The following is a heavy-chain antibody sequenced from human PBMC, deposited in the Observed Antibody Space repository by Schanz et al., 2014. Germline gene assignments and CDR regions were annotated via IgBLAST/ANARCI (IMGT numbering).Heavy chain of an antibody. J-gene: IGHJ4*02. CDR3: ARLDSSSWYPRY. V-gene: IGHV3-33*01. Sequence: QVQLVESGGGLVQPGRSLRLSCATSGFTFSRSGMHWVRQAPGKGLEWVAIIWYDGSNKYYADSVKGRFTISRDNAKNSVFLQMNRLRAEDTAVYYCARLDSSSWYPRYWGQGTLVTVSS. CDR2: IWYDGSNK. CDR1: GFTFSRSG. D-gene: IGHD6-13*01.